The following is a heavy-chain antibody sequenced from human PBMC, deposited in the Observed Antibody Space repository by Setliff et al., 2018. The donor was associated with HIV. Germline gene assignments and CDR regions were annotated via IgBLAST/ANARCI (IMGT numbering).Heavy chain of an antibody. V-gene: IGHV4-38-2*02. J-gene: IGHJ4*02. Sequence: SETLSLTCSVSGGSISSGYYWAWIRQSPGKGLDWIGSIHHSGTTYYNPSLKSRVTISVDTTTNQVSLQVNSVTAVDTAVYYCARVPHRVVGTTTLLYHFDYWGLGTLVTVSS. D-gene: IGHD1-26*01. CDR1: GGSISSGYY. CDR2: IHHSGTT. CDR3: ARVPHRVVGTTTLLYHFDY.